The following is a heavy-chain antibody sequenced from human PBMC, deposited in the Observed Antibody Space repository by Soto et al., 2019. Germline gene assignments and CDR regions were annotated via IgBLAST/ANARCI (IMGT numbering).Heavy chain of an antibody. D-gene: IGHD3-10*01. Sequence: GSLRLSCAASGFTVRSHYMSWVRQAPGKGLEWVSVIYSGGSTYYADSVKGRFTISRDNSKNTLYLQMNSLRAEDTAVYYCARVPGGDAFDIWGQGTMVTVSS. J-gene: IGHJ3*02. CDR1: GFTVRSHY. V-gene: IGHV3-53*01. CDR3: ARVPGGDAFDI. CDR2: IYSGGST.